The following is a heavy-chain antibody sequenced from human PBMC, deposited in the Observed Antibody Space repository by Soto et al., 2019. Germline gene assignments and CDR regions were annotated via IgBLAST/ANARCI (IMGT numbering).Heavy chain of an antibody. CDR2: ISHDGRNE. D-gene: IGHD3-3*01. Sequence: QAYLVESGGGVVQPGRALRLSCAASGFSCSTVALHWGRQAPGEGLEWVALISHDGRNEKYAESVKGRFTISRDKSKNTVYMQMDSMRLEDTGVYYCARDGLPDDFRSGGYWFDPWGQGTQVTVSS. CDR3: ARDGLPDDFRSGGYWFDP. V-gene: IGHV3-30-3*01. CDR1: GFSCSTVA. J-gene: IGHJ5*02.